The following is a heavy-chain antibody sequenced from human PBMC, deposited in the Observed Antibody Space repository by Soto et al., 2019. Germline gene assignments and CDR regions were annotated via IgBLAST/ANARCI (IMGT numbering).Heavy chain of an antibody. V-gene: IGHV1-69*13. CDR2: IIPIFGTA. CDR3: ASEVMLDSLATTRDFDI. D-gene: IGHD2-8*01. Sequence: FSVNVSCKSSGGSLSIYSIRWVRQTPGQGLECMRRIIPIFGTANYAQKCQGRVTMTADESTSTAYMKLSSQRSEDPAAYSGASEVMLDSLATTRDFDIWGQGTMVTVSS. J-gene: IGHJ3*02. CDR1: GGSLSIYS.